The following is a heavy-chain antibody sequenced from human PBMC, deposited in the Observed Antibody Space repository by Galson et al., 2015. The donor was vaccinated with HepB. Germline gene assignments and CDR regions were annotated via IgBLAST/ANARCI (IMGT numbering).Heavy chain of an antibody. Sequence: SLRVSCEASGYTFSSYTVNWVRQTPGQGLQWVAYIRTNGGTIDYAETVTGRFTLARDNAKNTMWLQMNSLRAEDTAVYYCATTKFGSGAYWTFDIWGQGTLVTVSS. CDR3: ATTKFGSGAYWTFDI. D-gene: IGHD4/OR15-4a*01. CDR2: IRTNGGTI. CDR1: GYTFSSYT. V-gene: IGHV3-48*04. J-gene: IGHJ3*02.